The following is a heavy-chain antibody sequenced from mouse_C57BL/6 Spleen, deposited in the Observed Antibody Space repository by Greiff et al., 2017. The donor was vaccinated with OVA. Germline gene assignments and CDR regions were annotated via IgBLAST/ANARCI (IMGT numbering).Heavy chain of an antibody. J-gene: IGHJ1*03. CDR1: GYTFTDYS. CDR2: IDPETGGT. CDR3: TRPYGSSYGWYFEV. V-gene: IGHV1-15*01. Sequence: VQLQESGAELVRPGASVTLSCKASGYTFTDYSMHWVKQTPVHGLEWIGAIDPETGGTAYNQKFKGKAILTADKSSSTAYMELRSLTSEDSAVYYCTRPYGSSYGWYFEVWGTGTTVTVSS. D-gene: IGHD1-1*01.